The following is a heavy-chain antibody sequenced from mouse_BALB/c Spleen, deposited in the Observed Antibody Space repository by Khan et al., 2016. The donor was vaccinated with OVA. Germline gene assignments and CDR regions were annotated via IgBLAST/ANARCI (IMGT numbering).Heavy chain of an antibody. D-gene: IGHD2-10*01. CDR1: GFSLTGYG. Sequence: QVQLKQSGPGLVAPSQSLSITCTVSGFSLTGYGVNWVRQPPGKGLEWLGMIWGDGSANYNSAIKSRLNLSKDNSKSQVFLKMNSLQTDDTARYYCARAYYGNYREAMDYWGQGTSVTVSS. V-gene: IGHV2-6-7*01. CDR3: ARAYYGNYREAMDY. J-gene: IGHJ4*01. CDR2: IWGDGSA.